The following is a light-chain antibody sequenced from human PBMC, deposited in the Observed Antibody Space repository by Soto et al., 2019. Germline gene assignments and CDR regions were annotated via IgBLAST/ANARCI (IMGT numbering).Light chain of an antibody. Sequence: DIPMTQSPSSLSASIGDTVTIAGRASQNIDTYLHWFQQKPGKAPNLLIHGASGLQSGVPSRFSGSGSGTDFTLTISSLQPEDFATYYCQQSYGTLYSFGQGTKVEI. V-gene: IGKV1-39*01. CDR2: GAS. J-gene: IGKJ2*03. CDR3: QQSYGTLYS. CDR1: QNIDTY.